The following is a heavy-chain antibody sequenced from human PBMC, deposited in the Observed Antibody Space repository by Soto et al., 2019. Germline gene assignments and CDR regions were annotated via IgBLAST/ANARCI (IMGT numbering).Heavy chain of an antibody. J-gene: IGHJ4*02. CDR3: AKPSIVEATLNYFDH. Sequence: QVQLVETGGDVVQPGRSLRLSCAASGFTFSHYGIHWVRQAPGKGLEWVAVISFDGSNKYYADSVKGRFTISRDNSKNTMYLQMNSLRAEDTAVYYCAKPSIVEATLNYFDHWGQGTLVTVSS. D-gene: IGHD1-26*01. CDR1: GFTFSHYG. V-gene: IGHV3-30*18. CDR2: ISFDGSNK.